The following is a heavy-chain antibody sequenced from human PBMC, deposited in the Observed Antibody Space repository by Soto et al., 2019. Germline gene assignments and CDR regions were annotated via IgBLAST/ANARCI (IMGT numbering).Heavy chain of an antibody. CDR1: GDSITSYY. V-gene: IGHV4-59*13. D-gene: IGHD3-10*01. CDR2: ISCTGST. J-gene: IGHJ5*02. Sequence: QVQLQESVPGLVKPSETLSLTCTVSGDSITSYYWSWIRQPPGKGLEWVGYISCTGSTIYNPSLESPATISLDTPKNQVSLSLNSVTVADTAVYSCASVGELPVWFDPWGRGTLVTVSS. CDR3: ASVGELPVWFDP.